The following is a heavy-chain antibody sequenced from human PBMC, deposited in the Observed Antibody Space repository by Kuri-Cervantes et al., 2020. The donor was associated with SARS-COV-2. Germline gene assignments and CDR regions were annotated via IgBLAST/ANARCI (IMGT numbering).Heavy chain of an antibody. D-gene: IGHD5-24*01. V-gene: IGHV4-34*01. CDR1: GGSFSDYS. Sequence: SETLSLTCAVYGGSFSDYSWSWIRQPPGKGLEWIGEINHSGRTNYNPSLKSRVTISVDTSNNQVSLRLTSATAADTAVYYCGKVSWLQLWHRYSDSWGQGTLVTVSS. J-gene: IGHJ4*02. CDR2: INHSGRT. CDR3: GKVSWLQLWHRYSDS.